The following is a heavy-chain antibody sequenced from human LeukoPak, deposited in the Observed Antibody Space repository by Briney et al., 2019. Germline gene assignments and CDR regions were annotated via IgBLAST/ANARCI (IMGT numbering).Heavy chain of an antibody. Sequence: GESLKISCKGSGYSFTSYWISWVRQMPGKGLEWMGIIYPGDSDTRYSPSFQGQVTISADKSISTAYLQWSSLKASDTAMYYCARSYGSGSYYNGFYYWGQGTLVTVSS. D-gene: IGHD3-10*01. CDR1: GYSFTSYW. V-gene: IGHV5-51*01. CDR2: IYPGDSDT. J-gene: IGHJ4*02. CDR3: ARSYGSGSYYNGFYY.